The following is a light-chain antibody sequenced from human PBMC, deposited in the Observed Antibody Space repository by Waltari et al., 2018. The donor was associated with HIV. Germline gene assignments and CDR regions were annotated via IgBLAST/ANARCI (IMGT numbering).Light chain of an antibody. CDR1: NLGDKS. CDR3: QAWGSSTDAL. CDR2: QYN. V-gene: IGLV3-1*01. Sequence: SSELTQPPSVSVSPGQTASITCSGHNLGDKSACWYQQKPGQAPVLVIYQYNNRPSGIPDRFSGSNSGNTATLTISGTQPMDEADYYCQAWGSSTDALFGGGTRLTVL. J-gene: IGLJ2*01.